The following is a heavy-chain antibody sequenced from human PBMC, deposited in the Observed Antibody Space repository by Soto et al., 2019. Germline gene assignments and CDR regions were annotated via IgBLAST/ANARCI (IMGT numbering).Heavy chain of an antibody. CDR3: ARHSHGVVTAPTIAEYFQH. V-gene: IGHV4-39*01. CDR2: IYYSGST. D-gene: IGHD2-21*02. CDR1: GGSISSSSYY. J-gene: IGHJ1*01. Sequence: QLQLQESGPGLVKPSETLSLTCTVSGGSISSSSYYWGWIRQPPGKGLEWIGSIYYSGSTYYNPSLKSLVPISVDTSHTQFSLKLSSVTAADTAVYYCARHSHGVVTAPTIAEYFQHWGQGTLVTVSS.